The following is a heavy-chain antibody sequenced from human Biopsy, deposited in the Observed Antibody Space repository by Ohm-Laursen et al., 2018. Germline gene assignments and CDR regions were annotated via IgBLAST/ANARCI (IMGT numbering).Heavy chain of an antibody. Sequence: GSLRLSCAVSGFTFTSYEMNWVRQASGKGLEWVANIHYTGSPIYYADSVRGRFTISRDNGEYSLFLQMNSLRVDDTAVYYCARRIPLYGMDVWGQGTTVTVSS. CDR1: GFTFTSYE. D-gene: IGHD2-2*02. CDR2: IHYTGSPI. V-gene: IGHV3-48*03. J-gene: IGHJ6*02. CDR3: ARRIPLYGMDV.